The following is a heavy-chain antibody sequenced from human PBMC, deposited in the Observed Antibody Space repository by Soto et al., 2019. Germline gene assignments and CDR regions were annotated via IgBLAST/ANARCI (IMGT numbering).Heavy chain of an antibody. CDR1: GYTFTSYA. CDR3: ARGLVVVTALDY. J-gene: IGHJ4*02. Sequence: QVQLVQSGAEEKKPGASVKDSCKSSGYTFTSYAMHWVRQTPGQRLEWMGWINAGNGNTNYSQKFQGRVIITRDTSASTVYMELSSLRSEDTAVYYFARGLVVVTALDYWGQGTLVTASS. V-gene: IGHV1-3*05. D-gene: IGHD2-21*02. CDR2: INAGNGNT.